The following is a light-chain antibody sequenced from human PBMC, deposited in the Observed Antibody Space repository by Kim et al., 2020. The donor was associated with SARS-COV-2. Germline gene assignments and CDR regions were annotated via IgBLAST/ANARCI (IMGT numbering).Light chain of an antibody. J-gene: IGKJ1*01. CDR2: KAS. Sequence: ASVGDIVTITCRASQNMSDWLAWYQQKPGKAPNLLIQKASNLQSGVPSRFSGSGSGTEFTLTINSLQPEDFATYYCQQYKSYSRTFGQVTKVDIK. V-gene: IGKV1-5*03. CDR3: QQYKSYSRT. CDR1: QNMSDW.